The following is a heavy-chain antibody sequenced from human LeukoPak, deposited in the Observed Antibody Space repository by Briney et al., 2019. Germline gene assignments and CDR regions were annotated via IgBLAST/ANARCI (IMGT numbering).Heavy chain of an antibody. V-gene: IGHV4-4*07. CDR3: ARGILELRPGSWFDP. Sequence: PSGTLSLTCTVSGGSISSYYWSWIRQPAGKGLEWIGRIYTSGSTNYNPSLKSRVTMSVDTSKNQFSLKLSSVTAADTAVYYCARGILELRPGSWFDPWGQGTLVTVSS. CDR2: IYTSGST. D-gene: IGHD1-7*01. J-gene: IGHJ5*02. CDR1: GGSISSYY.